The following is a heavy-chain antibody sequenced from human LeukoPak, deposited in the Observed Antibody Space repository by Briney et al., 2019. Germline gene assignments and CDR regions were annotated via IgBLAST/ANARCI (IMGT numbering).Heavy chain of an antibody. CDR1: RGSITTYY. CDR3: AGLVVPEAFDFDS. CDR2: IHHSGSA. V-gene: IGHV4-59*08. J-gene: IGHJ4*02. Sequence: SETLSLTCSVSRGSITTYYWNWIRQAPGRKPEWMGYIHHSGSANYNPSLKSRVTLSIDTSKDQFFLRLTSVTAADTAVYYCAGLVVPEAFDFDSWGQGTLVTVSS. D-gene: IGHD2-2*01.